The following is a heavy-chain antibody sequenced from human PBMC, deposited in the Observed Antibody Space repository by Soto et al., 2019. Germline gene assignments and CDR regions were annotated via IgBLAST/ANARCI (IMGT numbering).Heavy chain of an antibody. V-gene: IGHV1-18*04. CDR3: ARDRPRDRITIFGVVHNWFDP. D-gene: IGHD3-3*01. CDR2: ISAYNGNT. Sequence: GASVKVSCKASGYTFTSYCISWVRQAPGQGLEWMGWISAYNGNTNYAQKLQGRVTMTTDTSTSTAYMELRSLRSDDTAVYYCARDRPRDRITIFGVVHNWFDPWGQGTLVTVSS. J-gene: IGHJ5*02. CDR1: GYTFTSYC.